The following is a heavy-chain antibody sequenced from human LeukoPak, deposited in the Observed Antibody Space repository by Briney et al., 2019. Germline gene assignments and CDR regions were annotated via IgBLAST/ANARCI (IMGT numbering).Heavy chain of an antibody. CDR1: GGSINSDSYY. CDR2: MYHSGST. J-gene: IGHJ3*02. V-gene: IGHV4-39*01. Sequence: PSETLSLTCTVSGGSINSDSYYWGWIRQPPGKGLEWIGSMYHSGSTYYNPSLKSRVTISVDTSKNQFSLELSSVTAADRAVYYCARVISSGWSDVFDIWGQGTMVTVSS. CDR3: ARVISSGWSDVFDI. D-gene: IGHD6-19*01.